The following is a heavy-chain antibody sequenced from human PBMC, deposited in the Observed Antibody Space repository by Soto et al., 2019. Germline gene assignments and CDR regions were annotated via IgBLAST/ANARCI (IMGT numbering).Heavy chain of an antibody. CDR1: GYTFTSYG. D-gene: IGHD2-15*01. CDR3: ARVSGVVVAATPSY. J-gene: IGHJ4*02. V-gene: IGHV1-18*01. CDR2: ISAYNGNT. Sequence: ASVKVSCKASGYTFTSYGISWVRQAPGQGLEWMGWISAYNGNTNYAQKLQGRVTMTTDTSTSTAYMELRSLRSDDTAVYYCARVSGVVVAATPSYWGQGTLVTAPQ.